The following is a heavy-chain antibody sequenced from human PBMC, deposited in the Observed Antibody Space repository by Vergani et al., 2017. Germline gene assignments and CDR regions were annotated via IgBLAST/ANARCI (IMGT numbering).Heavy chain of an antibody. V-gene: IGHV4-39*01. CDR2: ISYSGST. CDR3: ATHPLVYYDSGGYYSHYFDY. D-gene: IGHD3-22*01. Sequence: QLQLQESGPGLVKPSETLSLTCTVSGGSISTSSYYWGWIRQPPGKGLEWIGSISYSGSTYYTPSLKSRVTISVDTSKNQFSLKLSSVTAADTAVYYCATHPLVYYDSGGYYSHYFDYWGQGTLVTVSS. J-gene: IGHJ4*02. CDR1: GGSISTSSYY.